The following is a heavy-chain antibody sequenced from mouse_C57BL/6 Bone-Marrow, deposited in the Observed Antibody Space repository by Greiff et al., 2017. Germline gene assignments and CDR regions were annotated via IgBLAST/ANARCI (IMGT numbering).Heavy chain of an antibody. J-gene: IGHJ4*01. CDR1: GYAFSSSW. V-gene: IGHV1-82*01. CDR3: ARLLRKAMEY. D-gene: IGHD1-1*01. CDR2: IYPGDGDT. Sequence: QVQLQQSGPELVKPGASVKISCKASGYAFSSSWMNWVKQRPGQGLEWIGRIYPGDGDTNYNGKFKGKATLTADKSSSTAYMQLSSLTSEDSAVYCCARLLRKAMEYWGQGTSVTVSS.